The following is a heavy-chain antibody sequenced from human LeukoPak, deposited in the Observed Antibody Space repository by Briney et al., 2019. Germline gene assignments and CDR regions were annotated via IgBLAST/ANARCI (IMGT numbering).Heavy chain of an antibody. CDR2: IIPIFDTA. CDR3: AREVSDTAMGLFDY. D-gene: IGHD5-18*01. J-gene: IGHJ4*02. Sequence: SVKVSCKASGGTFSSYAISWMRQAPGQGLEWMGRIIPIFDTAKYAQKFQGRVTITTDESTSTAYMELSSLRSEDTAVYYCAREVSDTAMGLFDYWGQGTLVTVSS. CDR1: GGTFSSYA. V-gene: IGHV1-69*05.